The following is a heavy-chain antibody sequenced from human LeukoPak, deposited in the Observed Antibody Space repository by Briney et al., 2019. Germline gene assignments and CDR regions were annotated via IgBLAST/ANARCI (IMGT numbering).Heavy chain of an antibody. Sequence: GRSLRLSCAASGFTFSSYAMHWVRQAPGKGLEWVAVISYDGSNKYYADSVKGRFTISRDNSKNTLYLQMNSLRVEDTAVYYRARGRPHGNDYWGQGTLVTVSS. CDR3: ARGRPHGNDY. CDR2: ISYDGSNK. V-gene: IGHV3-30*04. J-gene: IGHJ4*02. CDR1: GFTFSSYA. D-gene: IGHD4-23*01.